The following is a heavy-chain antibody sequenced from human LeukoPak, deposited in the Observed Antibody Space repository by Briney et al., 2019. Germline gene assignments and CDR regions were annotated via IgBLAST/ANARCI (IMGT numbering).Heavy chain of an antibody. Sequence: PGGSLRLSCTASGFTFGDYVMSWFRQAPGKGLEWVSSISNSGASTYYADSVKGRFTISRDNSKNTLFLQMNSLRADDTAVYYCAKAGSTAWTAVDYWGQGTLVTVSS. CDR1: GFTFGDYV. CDR2: ISNSGAST. J-gene: IGHJ4*02. D-gene: IGHD2-2*01. V-gene: IGHV3-23*01. CDR3: AKAGSTAWTAVDY.